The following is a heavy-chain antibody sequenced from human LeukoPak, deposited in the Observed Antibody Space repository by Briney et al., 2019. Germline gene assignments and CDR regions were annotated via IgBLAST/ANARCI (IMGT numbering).Heavy chain of an antibody. V-gene: IGHV4-38-2*02. D-gene: IGHD3-16*02. CDR3: ARHDYVWGSYRYYYFDY. CDR1: GYSISSGYY. Sequence: PSETLSLTCTVSGYSISSGYYWSWIRQPPGKGLEWIGEINHSGSTNYNSSLKSRVTISVDTSKNQFSLKLSSVTAADTAVYYCARHDYVWGSYRYYYFDYWGQGTLVTVSS. J-gene: IGHJ4*02. CDR2: INHSGST.